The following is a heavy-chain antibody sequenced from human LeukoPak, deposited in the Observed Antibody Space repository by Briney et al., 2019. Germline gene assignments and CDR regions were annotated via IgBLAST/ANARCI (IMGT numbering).Heavy chain of an antibody. CDR1: GFRFRNHW. D-gene: IGHD6-13*01. CDR2: IKEDGSEK. Sequence: GGSLRLSCEASGFRFRNHWMNWVRQAPGKGLEWVANIKEDGSEKYYVDSGKGRFTISRDNAKNSLYLQMNSLRAEDTALYYCARGIAAAGMSLDYYYMDVWGKGTTVTISS. J-gene: IGHJ6*03. V-gene: IGHV3-7*03. CDR3: ARGIAAAGMSLDYYYMDV.